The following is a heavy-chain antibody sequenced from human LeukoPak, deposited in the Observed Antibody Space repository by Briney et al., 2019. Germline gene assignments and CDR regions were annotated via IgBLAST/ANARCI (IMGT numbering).Heavy chain of an antibody. V-gene: IGHV3-7*03. J-gene: IGHJ5*02. CDR1: GFTFSTYW. CDR2: IKQEGNEK. Sequence: GESLRLSCSASGFTFSTYWMSWVRQAPGKGLEWVANIKQEGNEKYYVDSVKGRFTISRDNAKNSLYLQMNGLRVEDAAVYYCARGNAYDYRPWFDPWGQGTLVTVSS. CDR3: ARGNAYDYRPWFDP. D-gene: IGHD4-11*01.